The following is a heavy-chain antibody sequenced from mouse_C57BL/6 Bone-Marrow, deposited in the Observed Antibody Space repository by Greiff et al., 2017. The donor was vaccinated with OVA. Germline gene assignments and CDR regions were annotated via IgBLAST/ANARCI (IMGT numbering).Heavy chain of an antibody. V-gene: IGHV14-4*01. Sequence: EVLLQQSGAELVRPGASVKLSCTASGFNIKDDYMHWVKERPEQGLEWIGWIDPENGDTEYASKFQGKATITADTSSNTVYLHLSSLTAEDTAVYYCTTYRYWGQGTTLTVSS. CDR2: IDPENGDT. CDR3: TTYRY. CDR1: GFNIKDDY. J-gene: IGHJ2*01.